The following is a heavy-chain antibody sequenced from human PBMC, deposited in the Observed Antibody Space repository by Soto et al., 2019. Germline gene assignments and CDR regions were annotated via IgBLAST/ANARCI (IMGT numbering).Heavy chain of an antibody. CDR1: GGSISSYY. J-gene: IGHJ5*02. V-gene: IGHV4-59*08. D-gene: IGHD1-26*01. CDR3: ARLGPSRSKNWFEP. Sequence: PSETLSLTCTVSGGSISSYYWSWIRQPPGKGLEWIGYIYYSGSTNYNPSLKSRVTISVDTSKNQFSLKLSSVTAADTAVYYCARLGPSRSKNWFEPWGQGTLVTVSS. CDR2: IYYSGST.